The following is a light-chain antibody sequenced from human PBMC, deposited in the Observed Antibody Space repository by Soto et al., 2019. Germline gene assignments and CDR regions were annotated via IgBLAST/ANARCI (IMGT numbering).Light chain of an antibody. Sequence: EIELTQSPATLSLSPGETATLSCRASQNVDKFLAWYQQRPGQPPRLLIFDSSNRATGVPVRFSGSGSGTVFTLTIGSLEPEDSAVYYCQQRNNCPPITFGQGTRLEI. CDR1: QNVDKF. V-gene: IGKV3-11*01. CDR3: QQRNNCPPIT. J-gene: IGKJ5*01. CDR2: DSS.